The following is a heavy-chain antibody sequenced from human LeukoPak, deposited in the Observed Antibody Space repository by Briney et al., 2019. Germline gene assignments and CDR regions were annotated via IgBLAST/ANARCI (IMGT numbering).Heavy chain of an antibody. CDR3: ARREYYDSSGYR. D-gene: IGHD3-22*01. Sequence: RSETLSLTCTVSGGSISSSSYYWGWIRQPPGKGLEWIVSIYNTGSTYYNPSLKSRVTISVDTSKNQFSLKLSSVTAADTAAYFCARREYYDSSGYRWGQGTLLTVSS. J-gene: IGHJ4*02. V-gene: IGHV4-39*01. CDR1: GGSISSSSYY. CDR2: IYNTGST.